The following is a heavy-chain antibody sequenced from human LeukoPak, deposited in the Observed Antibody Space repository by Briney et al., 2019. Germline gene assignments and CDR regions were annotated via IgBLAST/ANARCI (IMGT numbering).Heavy chain of an antibody. J-gene: IGHJ4*02. CDR1: GGSISSSSYY. CDR3: ARYEPLLDSDYYFDY. D-gene: IGHD3-22*01. Sequence: SETLSLTCTVSGGSISSSSYYWGWIRQPPGKGLEWIGSIHYSGSTYYNPSLKSRVTISVDTSKNQFSLKLSSVTAADTAVYYCARYEPLLDSDYYFDYWGQGTLVTVSS. CDR2: IHYSGST. V-gene: IGHV4-39*01.